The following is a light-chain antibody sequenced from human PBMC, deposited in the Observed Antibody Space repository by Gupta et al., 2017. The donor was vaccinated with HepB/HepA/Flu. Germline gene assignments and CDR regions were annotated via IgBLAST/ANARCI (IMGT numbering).Light chain of an antibody. V-gene: IGKV1-33*01. J-gene: IGKJ5*01. CDR3: QQYYNIPSIT. Sequence: DIQMTQSPSSLSASVGDRVTITCQASQDISNYLNWYQQKPGKVPKLLIHDASNLKTGVPSRFSGSGSGTHFTFTISSRQPEDIATYYCQQYYNIPSITFGQGTLMEIK. CDR2: DAS. CDR1: QDISNY.